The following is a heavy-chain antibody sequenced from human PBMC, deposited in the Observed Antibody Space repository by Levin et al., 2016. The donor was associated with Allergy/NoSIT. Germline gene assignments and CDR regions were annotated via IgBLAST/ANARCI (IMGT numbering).Heavy chain of an antibody. J-gene: IGHJ6*02. CDR1: GFTFSSYG. V-gene: IGHV3-30*03. CDR3: ARDFLNPGYSGYVLVMNYYYYGMDV. CDR2: ISYDGSNK. Sequence: GESLKISCAASGFTFSSYGMHWVRQAPGKGLEWVAVISYDGSNKYYADSVKGRFTISRDNSKNTLYLQMNSLRAEDTAVYYCARDFLNPGYSGYVLVMNYYYYGMDVWGQGTTVTVSS. D-gene: IGHD5-12*01.